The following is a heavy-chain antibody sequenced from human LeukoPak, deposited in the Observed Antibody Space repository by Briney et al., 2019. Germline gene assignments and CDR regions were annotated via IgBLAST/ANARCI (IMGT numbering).Heavy chain of an antibody. J-gene: IGHJ4*02. D-gene: IGHD3-10*01. CDR3: AKGHHYGSGSYPEY. CDR2: ISGSGGST. V-gene: IGHV3-23*01. CDR1: GFTFSSYA. Sequence: PGGSLRLSCAASGFTFSSYAMSWVRQAPGKGLEWVSAISGSGGSTYYADSVKGRFTISRDNSKNTLYLQMNSLRAEDTAVYYCAKGHHYGSGSYPEYWGQGTLVTVSS.